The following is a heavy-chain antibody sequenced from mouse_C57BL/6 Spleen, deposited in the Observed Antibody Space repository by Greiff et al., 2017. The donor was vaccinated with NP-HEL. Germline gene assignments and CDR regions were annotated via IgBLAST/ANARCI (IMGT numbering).Heavy chain of an antibody. CDR1: GFNIKDYY. V-gene: IGHV14-1*01. D-gene: IGHD2-4*01. J-gene: IGHJ2*01. CDR2: IDPEDGDT. Sequence: VQLQQSGAELVRPGASVKLSCTASGFNIKDYYMHWVKQRPEQGLEWIGRIDPEDGDTEYAPKFQGKATMTADTSSNTAYLQLSSLTSEDSAVYYCARSGGDYDGFDYWGQGTTLTVSS. CDR3: ARSGGDYDGFDY.